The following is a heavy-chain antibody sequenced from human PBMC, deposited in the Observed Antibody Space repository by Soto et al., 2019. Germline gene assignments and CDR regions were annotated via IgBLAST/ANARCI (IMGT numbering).Heavy chain of an antibody. Sequence: QVQLVESGGGVVQPGRSLRLSCAASGFTFSSYGMHWVRQAPGKGLEWVAVIWYDGSNKYYADSVKGRFTISRDNSKNTLYLQMNSLRAEDTAVYYCAREGGVVVAAGGEPYYFDYWGQGTLVTVSS. CDR3: AREGGVVVAAGGEPYYFDY. V-gene: IGHV3-33*01. CDR1: GFTFSSYG. J-gene: IGHJ4*02. D-gene: IGHD2-15*01. CDR2: IWYDGSNK.